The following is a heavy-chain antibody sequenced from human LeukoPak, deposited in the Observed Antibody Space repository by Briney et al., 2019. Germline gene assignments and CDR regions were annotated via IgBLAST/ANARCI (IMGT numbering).Heavy chain of an antibody. CDR1: GGSISSYY. V-gene: IGHV4-59*01. CDR3: ARDRDSYSSGWYGIDY. J-gene: IGHJ4*02. D-gene: IGHD6-19*01. Sequence: SETLSLTCTVSGGSISSYYWSWIRQPPGKGLEWIGYIYYSGGTNYNPSLKSRVTISVDTSKNQFSLKLSSVTAADTAVYYCARDRDSYSSGWYGIDYWGQGTLVTVSS. CDR2: IYYSGGT.